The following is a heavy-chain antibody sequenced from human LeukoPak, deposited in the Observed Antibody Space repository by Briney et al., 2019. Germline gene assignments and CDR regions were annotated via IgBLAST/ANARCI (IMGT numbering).Heavy chain of an antibody. D-gene: IGHD6-13*01. Sequence: PGGSLRLSCAASGFTFSSYSMNWVRQAPGKGLEWVSAISGSGGTTYYADSVKGRFTISRDNSKNTLYLQMNSLRAEDTAVYYCAKSGYSSSWYNWGVDYWGQGTLVTVSS. V-gene: IGHV3-23*01. CDR2: ISGSGGTT. J-gene: IGHJ4*02. CDR1: GFTFSSYS. CDR3: AKSGYSSSWYNWGVDY.